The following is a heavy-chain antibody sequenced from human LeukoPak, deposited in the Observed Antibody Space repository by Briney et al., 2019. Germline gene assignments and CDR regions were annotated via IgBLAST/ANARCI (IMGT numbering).Heavy chain of an antibody. D-gene: IGHD3-10*01. CDR2: IYYSGST. CDR1: GGSISSYY. V-gene: IGHV4-59*08. J-gene: IGHJ5*02. CDR3: ARGYYYGSGSYPWFDP. Sequence: PSETLSLTCTVSGGSISSYYWSWIRQSPGKGLEWLGYIYYSGSTNYNPSLKSRVTISVDTSKNQFSLKLSSVTAADTAVYYCARGYYYGSGSYPWFDPWGQGTLVTVSS.